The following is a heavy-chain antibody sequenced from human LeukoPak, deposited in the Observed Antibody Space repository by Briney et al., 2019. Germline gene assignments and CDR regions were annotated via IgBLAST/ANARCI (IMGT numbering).Heavy chain of an antibody. J-gene: IGHJ4*02. CDR1: GYTFTSFV. CDR3: ARGFYGSGSYHYFDY. V-gene: IGHV1-18*01. CDR2: ISSYNRKT. Sequence: ASVKVSCKASGYTFTSFVISWVRQAPGQGLEWMGWISSYNRKTYYTQSLQGRVTMTTDTSASTAYMELTSLTSDDTTVYYCARGFYGSGSYHYFDYWGQGTLVTVSS. D-gene: IGHD3-10*01.